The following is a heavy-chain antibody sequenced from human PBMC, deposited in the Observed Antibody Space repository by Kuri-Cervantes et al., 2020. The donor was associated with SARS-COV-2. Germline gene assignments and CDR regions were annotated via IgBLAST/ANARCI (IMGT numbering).Heavy chain of an antibody. D-gene: IGHD3-10*01. Sequence: GESLKISCASSGFIFSSYWMHWVRQPPGKGLVWVSRINSDGSSTSYPDSVKGRFTISRDNAKNTLYLQMNSVRAEDTAVYYRAIGGLGFFGNAFDIWGQGTMVTVSS. CDR1: GFIFSSYW. V-gene: IGHV3-74*01. CDR2: INSDGSST. J-gene: IGHJ3*02. CDR3: AIGGLGFFGNAFDI.